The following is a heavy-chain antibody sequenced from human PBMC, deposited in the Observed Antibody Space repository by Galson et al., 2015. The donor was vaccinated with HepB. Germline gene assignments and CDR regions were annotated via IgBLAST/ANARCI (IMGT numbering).Heavy chain of an antibody. V-gene: IGHV3-9*01. J-gene: IGHJ1*01. CDR2: IGVTSGHI. CDR1: GFTFDDYA. Sequence: SLRLSCAASGFTFDDYAIHWVRQAPGKGLEWVSGIGVTSGHIAYADSVKGRFIISRDNAKNSLYLQMNSLRAEDTAFYYCAKAMCSSGWILQAPFQHGGQGTLVIVSS. CDR3: AKAMCSSGWILQAPFQH. D-gene: IGHD6-19*01.